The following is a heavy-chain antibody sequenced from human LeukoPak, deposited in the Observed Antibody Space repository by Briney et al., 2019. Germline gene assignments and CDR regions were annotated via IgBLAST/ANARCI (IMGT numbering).Heavy chain of an antibody. CDR2: INPDGSST. Sequence: GGSLRLSCAASGFTFSSYSMNWVRQAPGKGLVWVSRINPDGSSTNYADSVKGRFTISRDNAKNTVYLQMSSLRAEDTAVCYCATEGPLPGGHDDWGQGTLVTVSS. V-gene: IGHV3-74*01. CDR1: GFTFSSYS. J-gene: IGHJ4*02. CDR3: ATEGPLPGGHDD. D-gene: IGHD2-15*01.